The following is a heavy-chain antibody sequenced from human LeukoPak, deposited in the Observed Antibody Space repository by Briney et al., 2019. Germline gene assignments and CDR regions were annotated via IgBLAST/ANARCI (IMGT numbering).Heavy chain of an antibody. Sequence: GGSLRLSCAASGFTFSSYWMSWVRQAPGKGLEWVADIKQDGSEKYYVDSVKGRFTSSRDNAKNTLYLQMNSLRAEDTAVYYCARDHRYSYGQGRDFDYWGQGTLVTVSS. CDR1: GFTFSSYW. D-gene: IGHD5-18*01. CDR3: ARDHRYSYGQGRDFDY. CDR2: IKQDGSEK. V-gene: IGHV3-7*01. J-gene: IGHJ4*02.